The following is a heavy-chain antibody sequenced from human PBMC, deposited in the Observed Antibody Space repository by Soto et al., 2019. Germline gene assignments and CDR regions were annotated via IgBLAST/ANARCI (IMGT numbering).Heavy chain of an antibody. CDR2: MNPNSGNT. Sequence: ASVKVSCKASGYTFTSYDINWVRQATGQGLEWMGWMNPNSGNTGYAQKFQGRVTMTRNTSISTAYMELSSLRSEDTAVYYCARGRYSYGYGYYYYGMDVWGQGTTVTVSS. CDR1: GYTFTSYD. J-gene: IGHJ6*02. CDR3: ARGRYSYGYGYYYYGMDV. D-gene: IGHD5-18*01. V-gene: IGHV1-8*01.